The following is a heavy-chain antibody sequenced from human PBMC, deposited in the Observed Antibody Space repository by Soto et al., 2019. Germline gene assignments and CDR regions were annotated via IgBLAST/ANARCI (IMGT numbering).Heavy chain of an antibody. Sequence: TRSLTWAGSGGSTNRGDYFRSCIRQHPGKGLQWIGYIYYTGSTYYNPSLESRVTMSVATSKNQFSLKLSSVTAADTAVYYCARDLARAVGYYYYYGMDVWGQGTTVT. D-gene: IGHD5-12*01. CDR3: ARDLARAVGYYYYYGMDV. J-gene: IGHJ6*02. CDR1: GGSTNRGDYF. CDR2: IYYTGST. V-gene: IGHV4-30-4*01.